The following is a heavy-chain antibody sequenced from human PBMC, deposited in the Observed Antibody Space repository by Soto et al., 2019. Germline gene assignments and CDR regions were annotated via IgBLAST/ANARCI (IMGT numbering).Heavy chain of an antibody. CDR2: IIPIFGTA. Sequence: GASVKVSCKASGGTFSSYAISWVRQAPGQGLEWMGGIIPIFGTANYAQKFQGRVTITADESTSTAYMELSSLRSEDTAVYYCARRYDSLSGRFDYWGQGTLVTVSS. CDR1: GGTFSSYA. CDR3: ARRYDSLSGRFDY. V-gene: IGHV1-69*13. J-gene: IGHJ4*02. D-gene: IGHD3-22*01.